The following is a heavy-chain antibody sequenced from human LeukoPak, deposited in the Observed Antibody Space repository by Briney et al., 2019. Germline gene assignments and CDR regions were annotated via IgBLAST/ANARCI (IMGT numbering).Heavy chain of an antibody. CDR2: IRYDGSNK. D-gene: IGHD5/OR15-5a*01. CDR1: GFTFSNYG. V-gene: IGHV3-30*02. CDR3: AKDLRLGWYFDY. J-gene: IGHJ4*02. Sequence: GGSLRLSCAPSGFTFSNYGMHWVRQAPGKGLEWVAFIRYDGSNKYYADSVKGRFTISRDNSKNTLYLQMNSLRAEDTAVYYCAKDLRLGWYFDYWGQGTLVTVSS.